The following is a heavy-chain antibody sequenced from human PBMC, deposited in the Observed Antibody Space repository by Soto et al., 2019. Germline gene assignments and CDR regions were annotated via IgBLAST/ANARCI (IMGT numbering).Heavy chain of an antibody. CDR3: ARHERGRSRRWPPAGMDV. CDR2: IDPSDSYT. J-gene: IGHJ6*02. Sequence: GEALNISCRCSGYIFTSYWIILVRQMPGKCLEWMGRIDPSDSYTNYSPSFQGHVTISADKSISTAYLQWSSLKASDTAMYYCARHERGRSRRWPPAGMDVWGQGTTVTVSS. D-gene: IGHD6-13*01. CDR1: GYIFTSYW. V-gene: IGHV5-10-1*01.